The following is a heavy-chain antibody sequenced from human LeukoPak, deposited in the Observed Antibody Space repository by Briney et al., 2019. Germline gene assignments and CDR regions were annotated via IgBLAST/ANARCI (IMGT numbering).Heavy chain of an antibody. CDR2: MNPNSGNT. J-gene: IGHJ4*02. Sequence: ASVTVSCKGSGYTFTSYDINWVRQATAQGLEWMGGMNPNSGNTGYAQKFQGRVTITRNTYISTDYLELSSQSSRDTAEYYCARGRGGATRFDYWGQGTLVTVSS. CDR3: ARGRGGATRFDY. V-gene: IGHV1-8*01. CDR1: GYTFTSYD. D-gene: IGHD1-26*01.